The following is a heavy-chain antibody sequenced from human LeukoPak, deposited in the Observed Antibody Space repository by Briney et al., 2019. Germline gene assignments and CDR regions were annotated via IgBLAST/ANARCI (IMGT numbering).Heavy chain of an antibody. CDR3: AGEDNSSGYRPFDI. Sequence: ASVKVSCKASGYTFTGYYIHWVRQAPGQGLEWIGRINPNNGGTNYAQKFQGRVTMTRDMSMSTAYMELSRLRSDDTAVYYCAGEDNSSGYRPFDIWGQGTMVTVPS. CDR1: GYTFTGYY. D-gene: IGHD3-22*01. V-gene: IGHV1-2*06. CDR2: INPNNGGT. J-gene: IGHJ3*02.